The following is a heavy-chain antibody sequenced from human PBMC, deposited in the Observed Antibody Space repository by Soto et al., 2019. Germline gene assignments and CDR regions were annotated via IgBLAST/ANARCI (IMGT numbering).Heavy chain of an antibody. CDR2: INHSEST. CDR1: GYSFTSYC. D-gene: IGHD2-15*01. J-gene: IGHJ5*02. Sequence: ETLTISCTGSGYSFTSYCISWVRQPPGKGLEWMGEINHSESTNYNPSPNNRDTISVATSNNRISLELSSVPAADTAVYYCSRGKAPIRYCNGCSGHPGNVGRLAHWGQGTLVTVSS. CDR3: SRGKAPIRYCNGCSGHPGNVGRLAH. V-gene: IGHV4-34*01.